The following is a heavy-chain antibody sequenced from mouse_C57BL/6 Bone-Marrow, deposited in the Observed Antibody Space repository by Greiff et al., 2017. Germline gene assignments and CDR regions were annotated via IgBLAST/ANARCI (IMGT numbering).Heavy chain of an antibody. CDR2: IDPSDSYT. J-gene: IGHJ2*01. CDR3: ARGGGGY. Sequence: QVQLQQPGPELVKPGASVKLSCKASGYTFTSYWMQWVKQRPGQGLEWIGEIDPSDSYTNYNQKFKGKATLTVDTSSSTAYMQLSSLTSEDSAVYYCARGGGGYWGQGTTLTVSS. V-gene: IGHV1-50*01. CDR1: GYTFTSYW. D-gene: IGHD1-1*02.